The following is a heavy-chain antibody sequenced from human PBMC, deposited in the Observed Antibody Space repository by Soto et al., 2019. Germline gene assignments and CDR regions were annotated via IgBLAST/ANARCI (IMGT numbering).Heavy chain of an antibody. J-gene: IGHJ4*02. V-gene: IGHV4-30-4*01. CDR3: ATESGSTYGYFDY. CDR1: GGSVTSDEDY. CDR2: ISNSGST. Sequence: PAETLSLTFTASGGSVTSDEDYWSWIRQSPGKGLEWIGYISNSGSTGYNPSLKTRLSMSVDRSKNQFTLRLTSVTAADTAVYFCATESGSTYGYFDYWGQGTQVTVSS. D-gene: IGHD4-17*01.